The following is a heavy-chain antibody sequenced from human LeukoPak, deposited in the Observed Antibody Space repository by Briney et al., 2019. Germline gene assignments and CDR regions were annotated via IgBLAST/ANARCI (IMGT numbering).Heavy chain of an antibody. V-gene: IGHV3-23*01. CDR3: ARDSSAAAAADIFFDY. D-gene: IGHD6-13*01. CDR2: ISGSGGST. CDR1: GFTFSSYG. J-gene: IGHJ4*02. Sequence: GGSLRLSCAASGFTFSSYGMSWVRQAPGKGLEWVSAISGSGGSTYYADSVKGRFTISRDNSKNTLYLQMNSLRAEDTAVYYCARDSSAAAAADIFFDYWGQGTLVTVSS.